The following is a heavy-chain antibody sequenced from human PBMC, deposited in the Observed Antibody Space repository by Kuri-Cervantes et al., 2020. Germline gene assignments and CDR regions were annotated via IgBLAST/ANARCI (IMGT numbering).Heavy chain of an antibody. V-gene: IGHV3-7*01. Sequence: GESLKISCAASGFTFSSYWMSWVRQAPGKGLEWVANIKQDGSEKYYVDSVKGRFTISRDNAKNSLYLQMNSLRDEDTAVYYCARDMVTFGGVIVKDWYFDLWGRGTLVTVSS. CDR2: IKQDGSEK. CDR1: GFTFSSYW. D-gene: IGHD3-16*02. J-gene: IGHJ2*01. CDR3: ARDMVTFGGVIVKDWYFDL.